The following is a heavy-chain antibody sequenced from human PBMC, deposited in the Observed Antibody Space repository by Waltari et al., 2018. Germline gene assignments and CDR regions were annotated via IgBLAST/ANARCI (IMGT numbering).Heavy chain of an antibody. J-gene: IGHJ6*02. V-gene: IGHV4-61*02. Sequence: QVQLQESGPGLVKPSPTLSLTCTVSGGSISSGSYYWSWIRQPAGKGLEWIGRIYTSGSTNYNPSLKSRVTISVDTSKNQFSLKLSSVTAADTAVYYCARVLRFLDPFGMDVWGQGTTVTVSS. D-gene: IGHD3-3*01. CDR2: IYTSGST. CDR3: ARVLRFLDPFGMDV. CDR1: GGSISSGSYY.